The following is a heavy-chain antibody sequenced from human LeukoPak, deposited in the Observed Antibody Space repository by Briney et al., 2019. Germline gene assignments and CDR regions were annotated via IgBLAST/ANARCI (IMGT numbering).Heavy chain of an antibody. CDR2: IIGSGGDT. D-gene: IGHD2-15*01. Sequence: QAGGSLRLSCAASGLTFSSYAMAWVRQTPGRGLEWVSVIIGSGGDTNYADSVRGRFAISRDNSKNTLYLQMNNLRDEDTAFYYCAKARGAVAPTGRIFDFWGQGTLVTVSS. CDR3: AKARGAVAPTGRIFDF. V-gene: IGHV3-23*01. J-gene: IGHJ5*01. CDR1: GLTFSSYA.